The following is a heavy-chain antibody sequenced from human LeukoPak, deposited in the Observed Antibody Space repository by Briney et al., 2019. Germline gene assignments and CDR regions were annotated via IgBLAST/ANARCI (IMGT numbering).Heavy chain of an antibody. CDR1: GGSISSSSYY. J-gene: IGHJ4*02. Sequence: SETLSLTCTVSGGSISSSSYYWGWIRQPPGKGLEWIGSIYYSGSTYYNPSLKSRVTISVDTSKNQFSLKLSSVTAADTAVYYCARDPPPGYDSSGYYSHWGQGTLVTVSS. V-gene: IGHV4-39*07. CDR2: IYYSGST. D-gene: IGHD3-22*01. CDR3: ARDPPPGYDSSGYYSH.